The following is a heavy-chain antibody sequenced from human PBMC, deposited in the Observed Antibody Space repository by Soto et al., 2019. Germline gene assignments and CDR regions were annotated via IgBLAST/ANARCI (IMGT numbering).Heavy chain of an antibody. J-gene: IGHJ3*02. CDR1: GGTFSSYT. Sequence: SVKVSCKASGGTFSSYTISWVRQAPGQGLEWMGRIIPILGMTNYAQKFQGRVTMTTDTSTSTAYMELRSLRSDDSAVYYCARAGSVDDAFDIWGQGTMVTVSS. D-gene: IGHD2-8*02. V-gene: IGHV1-69*02. CDR2: IIPILGMT. CDR3: ARAGSVDDAFDI.